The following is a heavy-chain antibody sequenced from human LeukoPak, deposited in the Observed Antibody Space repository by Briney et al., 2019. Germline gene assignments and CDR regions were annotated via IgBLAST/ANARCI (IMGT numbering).Heavy chain of an antibody. V-gene: IGHV4-34*01. CDR1: GGSFSSYY. CDR3: ARAGVVVPAAISWFDP. CDR2: INHSGST. J-gene: IGHJ5*02. Sequence: SETLSFTCAVYGGSFSSYYWSGIRQPPGKGLEWIGEINHSGSTNYNPSLKSRVTISVDTSKNQFSLKLSSVTAADTAVYYCARAGVVVPAAISWFDPWGQGTLVTVSS. D-gene: IGHD2-2*01.